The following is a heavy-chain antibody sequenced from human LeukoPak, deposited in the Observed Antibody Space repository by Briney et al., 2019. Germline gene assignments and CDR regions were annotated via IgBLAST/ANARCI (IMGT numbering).Heavy chain of an antibody. CDR2: ISAYNGNT. Sequence: ASVKVSCKASGYSFSSYGISWVRQAPGQGLEWMGWISAYNGNTKYAQKLQGRVTMTTDTSTSPAYMELRSLRSDDTAVYYCARDESSGSYYFDYWGQGTLVTVSS. CDR1: GYSFSSYG. D-gene: IGHD1-26*01. V-gene: IGHV1-18*01. CDR3: ARDESSGSYYFDY. J-gene: IGHJ4*02.